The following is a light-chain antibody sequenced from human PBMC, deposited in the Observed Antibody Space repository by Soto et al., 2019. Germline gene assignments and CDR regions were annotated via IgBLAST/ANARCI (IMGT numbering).Light chain of an antibody. CDR2: NVI. Sequence: QSALTQPRSESGSPGQSVTISCTGTSSDVGGYNFVSWYQHHPGKAPKLMIYNVIQRPSGVPDRFSASKSGNTASLTISGLQAEDDADYYCCSYADSYTYVFGTGIKLTVL. CDR1: SSDVGGYNF. V-gene: IGLV2-11*01. J-gene: IGLJ1*01. CDR3: CSYADSYTYV.